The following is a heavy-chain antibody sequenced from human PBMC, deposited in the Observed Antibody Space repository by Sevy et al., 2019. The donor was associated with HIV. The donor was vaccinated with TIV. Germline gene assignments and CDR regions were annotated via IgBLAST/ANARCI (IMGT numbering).Heavy chain of an antibody. CDR3: AKGRVMITFGGVTDFDY. Sequence: GGSLRLSCAASGFTFSNYAMSWVRQAPGKGLEWVSAISGSGGSTYYADSVKGRFTISRDNSKNTLYLQMNSLRAEDTAIYYCAKGRVMITFGGVTDFDYWGQRTLVTVSS. J-gene: IGHJ4*02. V-gene: IGHV3-23*01. D-gene: IGHD3-16*01. CDR1: GFTFSNYA. CDR2: ISGSGGST.